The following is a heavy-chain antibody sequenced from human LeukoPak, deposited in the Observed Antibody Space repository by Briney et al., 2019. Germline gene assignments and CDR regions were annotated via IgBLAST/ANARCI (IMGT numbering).Heavy chain of an antibody. J-gene: IGHJ3*02. CDR1: GLTFSSYW. Sequence: GGSLRLSCAASGLTFSSYWMHWVRQAPRKGLVWDSRVNVDGRSTTYADSVKGRLTISRDNAKKTLYLQINSLRPEDTAFYYCARGIGIGAFDTWGRGTKVTVSS. V-gene: IGHV3-74*01. D-gene: IGHD2/OR15-2a*01. CDR2: VNVDGRST. CDR3: ARGIGIGAFDT.